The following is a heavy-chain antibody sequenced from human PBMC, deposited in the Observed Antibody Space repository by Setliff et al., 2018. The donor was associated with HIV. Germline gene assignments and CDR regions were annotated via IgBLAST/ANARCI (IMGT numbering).Heavy chain of an antibody. CDR3: ARGVDGSYRKFFDN. J-gene: IGHJ4*02. CDR1: GGTFNSFA. D-gene: IGHD1-26*01. CDR2: ITPIFGTA. Sequence: GASVKVSCKASGGTFNSFAISWVRQAPGQGLEWMGGITPIFGTAKYAQRFQGGVTITADESTSTAYLELGSLRSEDTAVYYCARGVDGSYRKFFDNWGQGTLVTV. V-gene: IGHV1-69*13.